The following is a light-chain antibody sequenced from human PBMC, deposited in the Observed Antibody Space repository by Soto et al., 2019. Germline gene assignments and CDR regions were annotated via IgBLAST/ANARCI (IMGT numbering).Light chain of an antibody. Sequence: VSESPGKTVTISCTGSRGSIASNYVQWYQQRPGRAPTIVIFEHNQRPSGVPDRFSGSIDTSSNSASLTISGLKTEDEADYYCQSYDSDSQGVFGGGTKLTVL. CDR1: RGSIASNY. V-gene: IGLV6-57*02. J-gene: IGLJ3*02. CDR3: QSYDSDSQGV. CDR2: EHN.